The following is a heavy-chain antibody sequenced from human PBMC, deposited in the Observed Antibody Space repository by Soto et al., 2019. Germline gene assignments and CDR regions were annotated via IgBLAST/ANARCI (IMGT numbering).Heavy chain of an antibody. CDR1: GGTFSTYA. J-gene: IGHJ5*02. Sequence: QVQLVQSGAEVKKPGSSVKVSCRASGGTFSTYAISWVRQAPGQGLEWMGGIIPMFGTANYAQKFQGRVTITADESTSTAYMELSSLRSEDTAVYYCARDSGVRGDISLGHWFDPWGQGTLVTVSS. CDR2: IIPMFGTA. V-gene: IGHV1-69*01. CDR3: ARDSGVRGDISLGHWFDP. D-gene: IGHD3-10*01.